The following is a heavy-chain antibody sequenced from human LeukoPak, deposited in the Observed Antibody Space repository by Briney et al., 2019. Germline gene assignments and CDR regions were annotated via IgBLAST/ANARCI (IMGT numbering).Heavy chain of an antibody. J-gene: IGHJ4*02. V-gene: IGHV3-23*01. D-gene: IGHD5-18*01. CDR3: AKDRHGYNYGFFDY. CDR2: ISGSGGST. CDR1: GFTFGSYA. Sequence: PGGSLRLSCTGSGFTFGSYAMTWVRQAPGKELEWVSLISGSGGSTYYADSVKGRFTISRDNSMNTLYLQMNSLTAEDRAVYYCAKDRHGYNYGFFDYWGEGTLVSVSS.